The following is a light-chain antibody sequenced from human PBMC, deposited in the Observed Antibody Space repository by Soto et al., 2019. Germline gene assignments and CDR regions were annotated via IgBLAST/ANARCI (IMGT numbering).Light chain of an antibody. CDR2: RNN. V-gene: IGLV1-47*01. J-gene: IGLJ1*01. CDR1: SSNIGSNY. Sequence: QSVLTQPPSASGTPGQRVTISCSGSSSNIGSNYVYWYQQLPGTAPKLLIYRNNQRPSGVPDRFSGSKSGTSASLAISGLRSEDGADYYCAAWDDSPYVFGTGTKVTVL. CDR3: AAWDDSPYV.